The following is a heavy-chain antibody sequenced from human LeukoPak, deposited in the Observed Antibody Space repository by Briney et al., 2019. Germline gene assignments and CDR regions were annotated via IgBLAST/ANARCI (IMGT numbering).Heavy chain of an antibody. CDR1: GGSFSGYY. CDR2: INHRGST. Sequence: PSETLSLTCAVYGGSFSGYYWNWIRQPPGRGLEWIGEINHRGSTTYNPSLESRVTISVDTSKNQFSLRLSSVTAADTAAYYCARRLLYFGDPDYWGQGTLVTVSS. D-gene: IGHD3-10*01. J-gene: IGHJ4*02. CDR3: ARRLLYFGDPDY. V-gene: IGHV4-34*01.